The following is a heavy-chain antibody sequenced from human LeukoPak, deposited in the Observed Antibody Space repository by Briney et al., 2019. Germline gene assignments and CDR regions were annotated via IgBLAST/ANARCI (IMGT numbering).Heavy chain of an antibody. CDR3: ARVEGSSWYTVY. D-gene: IGHD6-13*01. CDR1: GGSLSSSSYY. CDR2: IYYSGST. J-gene: IGHJ4*02. Sequence: SDTLSLTCTVSGGSLSSSSYYWGWIRQPPGKGVEWIGSIYYSGSTYYNPSLKSRVTISVDTSKNQFSLKLSSVTAADTAVYYCARVEGSSWYTVYWGQGTLVTVSS. V-gene: IGHV4-39*01.